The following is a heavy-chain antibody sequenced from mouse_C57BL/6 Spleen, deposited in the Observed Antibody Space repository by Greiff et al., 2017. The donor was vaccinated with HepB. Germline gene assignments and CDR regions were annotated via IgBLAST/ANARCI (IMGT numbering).Heavy chain of an antibody. D-gene: IGHD1-1*01. CDR3: ARTSYYYGSSPWFAY. J-gene: IGHJ3*01. CDR2: INPNNGGT. Sequence: VQLQQSGPELVKPGASVKIPCKASGYTFTDYNMDWVKQSHGKSLEWIGDINPNNGGTIYNQKFKGKATLTVDKSSSTAYMELRSLTSEDTAVYYCARTSYYYGSSPWFAYWGQGTLVTVSA. V-gene: IGHV1-18*01. CDR1: GYTFTDYN.